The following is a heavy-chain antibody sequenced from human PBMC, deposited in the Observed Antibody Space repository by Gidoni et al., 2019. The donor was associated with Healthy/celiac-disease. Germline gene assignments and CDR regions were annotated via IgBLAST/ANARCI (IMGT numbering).Heavy chain of an antibody. D-gene: IGHD3-16*01. CDR3: ARRGFGDGEYFDY. J-gene: IGHJ4*02. CDR1: GYSFTSYW. V-gene: IGHV5-10-1*03. CDR2: IDPSDSYT. Sequence: EVQLVQSGAEVKKPVESLMISCKGSGYSFTSYWISWVSQMPGKGLEWMGRIDPSDSYTNYSPSFQGHVTISADKSISTAYLQWSSLKASDTAMYYCARRGFGDGEYFDYWGQGTLVTVSS.